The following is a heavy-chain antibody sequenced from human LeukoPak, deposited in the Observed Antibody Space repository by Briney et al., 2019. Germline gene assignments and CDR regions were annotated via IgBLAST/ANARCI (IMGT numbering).Heavy chain of an antibody. D-gene: IGHD1-26*01. CDR1: GFTFSSYW. J-gene: IGHJ3*02. V-gene: IGHV3-7*03. Sequence: AGGSLRLSCTASGFTFSSYWMGWVRQAPGKGLEWVAHIKQGESERYYVNSAKGRFTISRDNAKKSLFLQMNSLRVEDTAMYFCAREGLGALWDIWGRGTMVTVSS. CDR3: AREGLGALWDI. CDR2: IKQGESER.